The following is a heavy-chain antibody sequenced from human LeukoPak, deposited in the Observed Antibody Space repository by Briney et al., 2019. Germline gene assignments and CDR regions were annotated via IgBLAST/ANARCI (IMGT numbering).Heavy chain of an antibody. CDR3: ARSTTGIFLVVDY. CDR1: GDSVSSNSAA. Sequence: SQTLSLTCAISGDSVSSNSAAWHWIRQSPSRGLEWLGRTYYRSKWYNDYAVSVKSRITINPDTSKNQFSLQLNSVTPEDTAVYYCARSTTGIFLVVDYWGQGTLVTVSS. CDR2: TYYRSKWYN. D-gene: IGHD1-1*01. V-gene: IGHV6-1*01. J-gene: IGHJ4*02.